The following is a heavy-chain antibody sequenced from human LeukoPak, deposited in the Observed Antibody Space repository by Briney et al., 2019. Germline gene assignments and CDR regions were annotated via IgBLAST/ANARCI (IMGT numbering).Heavy chain of an antibody. J-gene: IGHJ4*02. Sequence: PGGSLRLSCAASGFTFSDYYMSWIRQAPGKGLEWVSYISSSGSTIYYADSVKGRFTISRDNAKNSLYLQMNSLRAEDTAVYYCAKAPDYYGSGSYYDYWGQGTLVTVSS. D-gene: IGHD3-10*01. CDR3: AKAPDYYGSGSYYDY. V-gene: IGHV3-11*01. CDR1: GFTFSDYY. CDR2: ISSSGSTI.